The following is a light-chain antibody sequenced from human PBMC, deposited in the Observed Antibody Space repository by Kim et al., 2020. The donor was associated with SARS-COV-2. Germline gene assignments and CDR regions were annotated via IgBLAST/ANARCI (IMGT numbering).Light chain of an antibody. Sequence: PGESATLSGRASQSIDTSLGWYQHRPGQAPRLLVYDASIRATGVPDRFSGSGSGTDFTLTISSLESEDFSTYYCQQRDSWPPAVSFGGGTKVDIK. V-gene: IGKV3-11*01. CDR2: DAS. CDR3: QQRDSWPPAVS. CDR1: QSIDTS. J-gene: IGKJ4*01.